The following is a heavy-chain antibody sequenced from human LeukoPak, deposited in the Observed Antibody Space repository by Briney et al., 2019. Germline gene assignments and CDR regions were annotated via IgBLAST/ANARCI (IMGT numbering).Heavy chain of an antibody. CDR2: ISAYNGNT. J-gene: IGHJ5*02. D-gene: IGHD3-10*01. CDR1: GYTFTSYG. Sequence: GASVKVSCKASGYTFTSYGISWVRQAPGQGLEWMGWISAYNGNTNYAQKLQGRVTMTTDTSTSTAYMELRSLRSDDTAVYYCARDPPQYYCGSGQNWFDPWGQGTLVTVSS. V-gene: IGHV1-18*01. CDR3: ARDPPQYYCGSGQNWFDP.